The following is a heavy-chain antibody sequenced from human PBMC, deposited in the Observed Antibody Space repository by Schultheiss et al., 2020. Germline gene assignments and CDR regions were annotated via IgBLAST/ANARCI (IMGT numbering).Heavy chain of an antibody. CDR2: IYYSGST. D-gene: IGHD3-22*01. CDR3: ARGPGAIVVDEQFDY. CDR1: GFSLSTSGMC. Sequence: SGPTLVKPTQTLTLTCTFSGFSLSTSGMCVSWIRQPPGKGLEWIGYIYYSGSTNYNPSLKSRVTISVDTSKNQFSLKLSSVTAADTAVYYCARGPGAIVVDEQFDYWGQGTLVTVSS. J-gene: IGHJ4*02. V-gene: IGHV4-61*08.